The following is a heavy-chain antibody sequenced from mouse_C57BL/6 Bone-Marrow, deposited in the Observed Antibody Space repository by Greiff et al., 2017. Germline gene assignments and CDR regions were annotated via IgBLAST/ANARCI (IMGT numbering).Heavy chain of an antibody. CDR2: IYPGSGNT. V-gene: IGHV1-76*01. Sequence: VKLVESGAELVRPGASVKLSCKASGYTFTDYYINWVKQRPGQGLEWIARIYPGSGNTYYNEKFKGKATLTAEKSSSTAYMQLSSLTSEDSAVYFCARWASMDYGGQGTSVTVSS. J-gene: IGHJ4*01. CDR3: ARWASMDY. CDR1: GYTFTDYY.